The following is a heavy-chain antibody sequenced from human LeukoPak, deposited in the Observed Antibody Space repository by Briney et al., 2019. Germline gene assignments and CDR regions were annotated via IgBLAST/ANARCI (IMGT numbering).Heavy chain of an antibody. CDR2: MNPNSGNT. J-gene: IGHJ6*02. D-gene: IGHD2-2*01. CDR1: GYTFTCYD. Sequence: GASVKVSCKASGYTFTCYDINWVRQATGQGLEWMGWMNPNSGNTGYAQKFQGRVTMTRNTSISTAYMELSSLRSEDTAVYYCARGSFIVVVPAALPHYYYYGMDVWGQGTTVTVSS. CDR3: ARGSFIVVVPAALPHYYYYGMDV. V-gene: IGHV1-8*01.